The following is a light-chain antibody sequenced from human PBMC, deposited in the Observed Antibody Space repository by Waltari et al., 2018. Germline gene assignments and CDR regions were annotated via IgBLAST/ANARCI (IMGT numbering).Light chain of an antibody. Sequence: DIVMTQSPDSLAVSLGEWATINCKSSQRVLYSSNNKNYLAWYQQQPGQPPRLLIYWASTRESGVPDRFSGSGSETDFTLTISSLQAEDVAVYYCQQYYSTPPLTFGGGTKVEIK. CDR1: QRVLYSSNNKNY. CDR2: WAS. J-gene: IGKJ4*01. CDR3: QQYYSTPPLT. V-gene: IGKV4-1*01.